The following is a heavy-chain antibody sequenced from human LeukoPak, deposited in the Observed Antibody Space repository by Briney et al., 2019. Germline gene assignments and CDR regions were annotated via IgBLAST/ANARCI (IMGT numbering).Heavy chain of an antibody. D-gene: IGHD3-16*01. CDR2: TTSKGNNYIT. CDR1: GITLRDQY. V-gene: IGHV3-72*01. Sequence: GGSLSLFCVVSGITLRDQYMEWVRQAPGRGLECVGRTTSKGNNYITEYAASVRGRFTISRDDSRNSVYLQMNSLKTEDTAVYYCARMTFGGMGVWDKGATVTVSS. J-gene: IGHJ6*04. CDR3: ARMTFGGMGV.